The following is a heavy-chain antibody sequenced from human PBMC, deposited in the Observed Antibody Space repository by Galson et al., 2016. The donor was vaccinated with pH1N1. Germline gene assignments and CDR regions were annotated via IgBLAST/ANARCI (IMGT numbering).Heavy chain of an antibody. CDR3: VRAVGRAEAH. D-gene: IGHD1-26*01. J-gene: IGHJ4*02. Sequence: SLRLSCAASGFTFSSCAMSWVRQAPGKGLEWVANMNQDGNKKYYVDSVKGRFIISRDYSKNSLYLQMNSLRAEDTAMYYCVRAVGRAEAHWGQGTLVTVSS. V-gene: IGHV3-7*01. CDR1: GFTFSSCA. CDR2: MNQDGNKK.